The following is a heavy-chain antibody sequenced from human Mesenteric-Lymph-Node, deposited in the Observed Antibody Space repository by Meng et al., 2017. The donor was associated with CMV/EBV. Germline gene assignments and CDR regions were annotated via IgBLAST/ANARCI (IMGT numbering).Heavy chain of an antibody. J-gene: IGHJ4*02. CDR2: INHSGST. D-gene: IGHD3-10*01. CDR1: SFSVYY. V-gene: IGHV4-34*01. CDR3: ARAGRMVRGVIRLRPFDY. Sequence: SFSVYYWSWIRQPPGKGLEWIGEINHSGSTNYNPSLKSRVTISVDTSKNQFSLKLSSVTAADTAVYYCARAGRMVRGVIRLRPFDYWGQGTLVTVSS.